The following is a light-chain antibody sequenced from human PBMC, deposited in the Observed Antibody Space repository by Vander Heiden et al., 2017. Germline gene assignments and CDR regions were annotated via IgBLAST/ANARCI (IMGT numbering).Light chain of an antibody. V-gene: IGKV2-28*01. Sequence: DIVMTQSPLSLPVTPGEPASISCRSSQSLLHSNTYNYLDWYLQKPGQSPQLLIYLGSNRASGVPDRFSGSGSGTDFTLKISRVEAEDVGVYYCMQALQTPFTFGPGIKVDIK. J-gene: IGKJ3*01. CDR1: QSLLHSNTYNY. CDR2: LGS. CDR3: MQALQTPFT.